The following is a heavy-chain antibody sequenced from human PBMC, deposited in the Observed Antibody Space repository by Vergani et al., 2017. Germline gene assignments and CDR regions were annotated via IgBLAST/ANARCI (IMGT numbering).Heavy chain of an antibody. J-gene: IGHJ3*02. V-gene: IGHV4-38-2*02. Sequence: QVQLQESGPGLVKPSETLSLTCSVSGYSISRGYYWGWIRQPPGKGLEWIATVFQSGSAYYNPYLRRRVTISVETSKNQFSLRLTTLTAADTAVYYCARQFWVSQGVGAFETWGRGTEVSVSS. CDR3: ARQFWVSQGVGAFET. CDR2: VFQSGSA. CDR1: GYSISRGYY. D-gene: IGHD3-16*01.